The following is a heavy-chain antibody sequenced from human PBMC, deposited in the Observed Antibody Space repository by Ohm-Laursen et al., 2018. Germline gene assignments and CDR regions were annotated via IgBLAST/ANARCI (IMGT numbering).Heavy chain of an antibody. Sequence: GTLSLTCSVSGGSISRSSYNWGWIRLPPGNGLEWIGSMYFSGNTYYNPSLKSRVNITVDTSKNKFSLNLSSVTAADTAVYYCARDGDYGDFEYFDYWGQGTLVTVSS. CDR2: MYFSGNT. D-gene: IGHD4-17*01. J-gene: IGHJ4*02. V-gene: IGHV4-39*07. CDR3: ARDGDYGDFEYFDY. CDR1: GGSISRSSYN.